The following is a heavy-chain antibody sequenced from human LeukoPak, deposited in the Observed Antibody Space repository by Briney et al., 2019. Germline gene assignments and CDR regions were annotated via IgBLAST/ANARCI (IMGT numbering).Heavy chain of an antibody. J-gene: IGHJ4*02. CDR3: AGEYGYGGNLNLDY. Sequence: GRSLRLSCAASGFTFSSYAMHWVRQAPGKGLEWVAVISYDGSNKYYADSVKGRFTISRDNSKNTLYLQMNSLRAEDTAVYYCAGEYGYGGNLNLDYWGQGTLVTVSS. V-gene: IGHV3-30*04. CDR2: ISYDGSNK. D-gene: IGHD4-23*01. CDR1: GFTFSSYA.